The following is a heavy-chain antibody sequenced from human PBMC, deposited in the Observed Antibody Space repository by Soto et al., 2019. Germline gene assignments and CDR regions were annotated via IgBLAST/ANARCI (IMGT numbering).Heavy chain of an antibody. D-gene: IGHD2-8*02. CDR2: INAGNGNT. CDR1: GYTFTSYA. CDR3: ARGDWWLFDY. J-gene: IGHJ4*02. V-gene: IGHV1-3*05. Sequence: QVQLVQSGAEEKKPGTSVKVSCKASGYTFTSYAIHWVRQAPGQRLEWMGWINAGNGNTKYSQKFQGRVTITRDTAASTAYMELSRLKSDDTAVYYCARGDWWLFDYWGQGTLVTVSS.